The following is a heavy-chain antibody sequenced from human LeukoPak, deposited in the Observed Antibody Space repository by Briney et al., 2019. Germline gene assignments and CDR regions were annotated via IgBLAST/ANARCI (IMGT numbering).Heavy chain of an antibody. CDR2: INPNTGGT. V-gene: IGHV1-2*02. CDR3: ARGREDSSGWYYFDY. CDR1: GYTFTDYY. J-gene: IGHJ4*02. Sequence: ASVKVSCKASGYTFTDYYMHWVRQAPGQGLEWMGWINPNTGGTNYAQKFQGRVTMTRNTSISTAYMELSSLRSEDTAVYYCARGREDSSGWYYFDYWGQGTLVTVSS. D-gene: IGHD6-19*01.